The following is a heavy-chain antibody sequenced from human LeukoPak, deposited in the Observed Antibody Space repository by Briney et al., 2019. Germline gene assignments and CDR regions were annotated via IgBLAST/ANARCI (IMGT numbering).Heavy chain of an antibody. CDR3: AKELDTAMVTGCGDY. V-gene: IGHV3-30*18. J-gene: IGHJ4*02. Sequence: GGSLRLSCAASGFTFSSYGMHWVRQAPGKGLEWVAVISYDGSNKYYADSVKGRFTISRDNSKNTLYLQMNSLRAEDTTVYYCAKELDTAMVTGCGDYWGQGTLVTVSS. CDR2: ISYDGSNK. D-gene: IGHD5-18*01. CDR1: GFTFSSYG.